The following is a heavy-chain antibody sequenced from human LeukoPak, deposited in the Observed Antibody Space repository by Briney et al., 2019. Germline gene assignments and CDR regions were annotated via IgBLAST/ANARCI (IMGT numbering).Heavy chain of an antibody. CDR1: GFTFSSYS. J-gene: IGHJ4*02. CDR2: ISSSSSYI. CDR3: ASWVGLGFDY. D-gene: IGHD2-15*01. Sequence: GGSLRLSCAASGFTFSSYSMNWVRQAPGKGLEWVSSISSSSSYIYYADSVKGRFTISRDNSKNTLYLQMNSLRAEDTAVYYCASWVGLGFDYWGQGTLVTVSS. V-gene: IGHV3-21*01.